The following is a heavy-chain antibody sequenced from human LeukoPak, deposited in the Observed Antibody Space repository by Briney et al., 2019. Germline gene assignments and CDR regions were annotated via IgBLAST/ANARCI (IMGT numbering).Heavy chain of an antibody. CDR1: GGSISSYY. CDR3: ARDGTKGSYSEKGWFDP. V-gene: IGHV4-59*12. D-gene: IGHD3-10*01. Sequence: SETLSLTCTVSGGSISSYYWSWIRQPPGKGLEWIGYIYYSGSTNYTPSLKSRVTISVDTSKNQFSLKLSSVTAADTAVYYCARDGTKGSYSEKGWFDPWGQGTLVTVSS. CDR2: IYYSGST. J-gene: IGHJ5*02.